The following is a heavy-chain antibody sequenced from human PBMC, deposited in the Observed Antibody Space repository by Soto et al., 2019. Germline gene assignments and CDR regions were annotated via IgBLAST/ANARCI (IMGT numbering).Heavy chain of an antibody. CDR3: ARAAADTALVDS. J-gene: IGHJ4*02. D-gene: IGHD5-18*01. V-gene: IGHV4-59*01. CDR2: IFYRGST. Sequence: SETLSLTCTVSGGSIRSYYWTWIRQPPGKGLEWLGYIFYRGSTFYNPSLKSRVTISIHPSKSQFSLQLTSVTAADTPVYYCARAAADTALVDSCGQGTLVTVSS. CDR1: GGSIRSYY.